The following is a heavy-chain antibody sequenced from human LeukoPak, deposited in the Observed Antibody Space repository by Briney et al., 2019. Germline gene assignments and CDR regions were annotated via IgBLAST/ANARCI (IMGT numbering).Heavy chain of an antibody. J-gene: IGHJ4*02. CDR1: GFSSSDYY. V-gene: IGHV3-64*01. D-gene: IGHD6-19*01. CDR2: ISSNGGST. CDR3: ARESATSAWLFDS. Sequence: GGSLRLSCAASGFSSSDYYMSWIRQAPGKGLECVSAISSNGGSTYYANSVKGRFTISRDNSKNTLYLQMGSLRAEDMAVYYCARESATSAWLFDSWGQGTLVTVSS.